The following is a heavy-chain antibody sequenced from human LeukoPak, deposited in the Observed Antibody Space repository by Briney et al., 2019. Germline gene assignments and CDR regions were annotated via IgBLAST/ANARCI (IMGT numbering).Heavy chain of an antibody. J-gene: IGHJ4*02. CDR2: ISYDGGNK. Sequence: PGRSLRLSCAASGFTFSSYTMHWVRQAPGKGLEWVAVISYDGGNKYYADSVKGRFTISRDNSKNTLYLQMNSLRAEDTAVYYCAREIPRSGSYCNPFDYWSQGTLVTVSS. CDR3: AREIPRSGSYCNPFDY. CDR1: GFTFSSYT. V-gene: IGHV3-30-3*01. D-gene: IGHD3-10*01.